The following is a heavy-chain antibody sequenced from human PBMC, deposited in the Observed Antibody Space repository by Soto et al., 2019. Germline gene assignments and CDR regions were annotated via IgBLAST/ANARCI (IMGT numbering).Heavy chain of an antibody. Sequence: QVQLVQSGAEVKKPGSSVKVSCKTSGVSFNNNGIGWVRQAPGHGLEWMGGVSPPFRTSNYARKFQGRISITADASTGTVNMELSSLTSADTAQYYCARVLYYGSGSYSPYGMDVWGQGTTVTAPS. J-gene: IGHJ6*02. V-gene: IGHV1-69*01. CDR2: VSPPFRTS. CDR1: GVSFNNNG. CDR3: ARVLYYGSGSYSPYGMDV. D-gene: IGHD3-10*01.